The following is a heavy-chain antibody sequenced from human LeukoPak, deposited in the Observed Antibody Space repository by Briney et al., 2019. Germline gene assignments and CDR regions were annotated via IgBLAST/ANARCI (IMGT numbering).Heavy chain of an antibody. CDR2: ISSSGGTI. D-gene: IGHD6-19*01. Sequence: GGSLRLSCAASGFTFSDYYMNWIRQAPGKGPEWISYISSSGGTIYYADSVKGRFTISRDNAKNSLYLQMNSLRADDTAVYYCAGYSSGWFGAFHIWGQGTMVTVSS. V-gene: IGHV3-11*04. CDR3: AGYSSGWFGAFHI. CDR1: GFTFSDYY. J-gene: IGHJ3*02.